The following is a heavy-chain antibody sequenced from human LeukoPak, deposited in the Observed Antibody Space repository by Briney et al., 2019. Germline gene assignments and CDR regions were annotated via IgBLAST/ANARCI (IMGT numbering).Heavy chain of an antibody. CDR2: IWHDGSNK. V-gene: IGHV3-33*01. D-gene: IGHD5-18*01. CDR1: GFTFSSYV. Sequence: GRSLRLSCAASGFTFSSYVIHWVRQAPGKGLEWVALIWHDGSNKYYGDSVKDRFTISRDTSKNTLYLQMDSLRDEDTAVYYCARDRGYTYGHPLDYWGQGTLVTVSS. CDR3: ARDRGYTYGHPLDY. J-gene: IGHJ4*02.